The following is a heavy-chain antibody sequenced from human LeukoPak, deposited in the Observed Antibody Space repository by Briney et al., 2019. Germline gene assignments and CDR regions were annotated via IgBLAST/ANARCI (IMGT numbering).Heavy chain of an antibody. D-gene: IGHD3-10*01. J-gene: IGHJ4*02. CDR3: ARGRDYYGTGSYYDY. Sequence: SETLSLTCTVSGGSISNYYWSWIRQPAGKGLEWIGRIYTSENTNYNPSLKSRVTMSVDTSKNQFSLKLSSLTAADTAVYFCARGRDYYGTGSYYDYWGQGTLVTVSS. CDR2: IYTSENT. V-gene: IGHV4-4*07. CDR1: GGSISNYY.